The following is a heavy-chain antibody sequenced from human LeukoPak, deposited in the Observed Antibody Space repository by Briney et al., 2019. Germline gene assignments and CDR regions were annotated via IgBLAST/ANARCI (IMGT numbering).Heavy chain of an antibody. V-gene: IGHV1-2*02. J-gene: IGHJ5*02. CDR1: GYTFTGYY. D-gene: IGHD6-13*01. Sequence: ASVKVSCKASGYTFTGYYMHWVRQAPGQGLEWMGWINPNSGGTNYAQKFQGRVTMTRDTSISTAYMELSRLRSDDTAVYYCARAIAAAGTSRGWFDPWGRGTLVTVSS. CDR3: ARAIAAAGTSRGWFDP. CDR2: INPNSGGT.